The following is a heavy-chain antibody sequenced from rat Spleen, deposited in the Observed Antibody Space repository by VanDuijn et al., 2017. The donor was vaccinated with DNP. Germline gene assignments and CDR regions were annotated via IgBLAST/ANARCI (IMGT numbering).Heavy chain of an antibody. CDR2: ISYDGGSA. CDR1: GFTFSDYY. V-gene: IGHV5-22*01. J-gene: IGHJ3*01. CDR3: ATHTFTPGITTPFAY. Sequence: EVQLVESGGGLVQPGRSMKLSCAASGFTFSDYYMAWVRQAPTKGLEWVAYISYDGGSAYYGDSVKGRFTISRDTAKSTLYLQMDSLRSEDTATYYCATHTFTPGITTPFAYWGQGTLVTVSS. D-gene: IGHD1-4*01.